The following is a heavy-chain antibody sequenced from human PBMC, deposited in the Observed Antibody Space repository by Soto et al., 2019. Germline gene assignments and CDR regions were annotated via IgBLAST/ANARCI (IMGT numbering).Heavy chain of an antibody. Sequence: VQLVESGGGVVQPGRSLRLSCAASGFTFSSYAMHWVRQAPGKGLEWVAVISYDGSNKYYADSVKGRFTISRDNSKNTLYLQMNSLRAEDTAVYYCARSPFSIAVAGTFYFDYWGQGTLVTVSS. CDR3: ARSPFSIAVAGTFYFDY. V-gene: IGHV3-30-3*01. CDR2: ISYDGSNK. J-gene: IGHJ4*02. D-gene: IGHD6-19*01. CDR1: GFTFSSYA.